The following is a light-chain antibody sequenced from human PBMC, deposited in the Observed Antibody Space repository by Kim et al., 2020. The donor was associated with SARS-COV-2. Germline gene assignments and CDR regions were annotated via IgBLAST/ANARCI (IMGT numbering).Light chain of an antibody. Sequence: SSELTQDPAVSVALGQTVRITCQGDSLRSYYATWYQQKPGQASILVIYGKNNRPSGIPDRFSGSSSGNTASLTITGTQAGDEADYYCNSRDSKDNVVFGGGTQLTVI. J-gene: IGLJ2*01. CDR3: NSRDSKDNVV. CDR1: SLRSYY. CDR2: GKN. V-gene: IGLV3-19*01.